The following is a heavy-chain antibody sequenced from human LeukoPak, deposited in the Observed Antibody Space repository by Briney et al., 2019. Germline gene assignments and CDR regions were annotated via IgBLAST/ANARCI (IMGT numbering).Heavy chain of an antibody. Sequence: GGSLRLSCAASGFTFDDYAMHWVRRAPGKGLEWVSAISWNSGSIGYADSVKGRFTISRDNAKNSLYLQMDSLRVDDTAVYYCARYCSSPGCPEYYFDYWGQGTLVTVSS. CDR1: GFTFDDYA. CDR2: ISWNSGSI. V-gene: IGHV3-9*01. D-gene: IGHD2-2*01. CDR3: ARYCSSPGCPEYYFDY. J-gene: IGHJ4*02.